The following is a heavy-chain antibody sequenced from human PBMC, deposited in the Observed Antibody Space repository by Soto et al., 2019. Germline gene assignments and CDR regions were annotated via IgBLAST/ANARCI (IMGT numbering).Heavy chain of an antibody. CDR3: ARDQGRVYSGYDYYYYGMDV. V-gene: IGHV4-59*01. J-gene: IGHJ6*02. Sequence: SETLSLTCTVSGGSISSYYWSWIRQPPWKGLEWIGYIYYSGSTNYNPSLKSRVTISVDTSKNQFSLKLSSVTAADTAVYYCARDQGRVYSGYDYYYYGMDVWGQGTTVTVSS. D-gene: IGHD5-12*01. CDR1: GGSISSYY. CDR2: IYYSGST.